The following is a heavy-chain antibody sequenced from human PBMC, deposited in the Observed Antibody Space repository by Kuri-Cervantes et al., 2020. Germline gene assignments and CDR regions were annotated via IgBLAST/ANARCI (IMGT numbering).Heavy chain of an antibody. CDR3: ARDRGYSGYGTDY. V-gene: IGHV3-7*01. J-gene: IGHJ4*02. CDR2: IKHDGSEK. CDR1: GFTFSDYG. Sequence: LSLTCAASGFTFSDYGMHWVRQAPGKGLEWVANIKHDGSEKYYVDSVKGRFTISRDNAKNSLYLQMNSLRVEDTAVYYCARDRGYSGYGTDYWGQGTLVTVSS. D-gene: IGHD5-12*01.